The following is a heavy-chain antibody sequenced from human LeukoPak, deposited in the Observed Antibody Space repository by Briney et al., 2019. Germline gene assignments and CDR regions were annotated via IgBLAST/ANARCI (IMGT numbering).Heavy chain of an antibody. J-gene: IGHJ4*02. CDR2: IKKDGGEK. V-gene: IGHV3-7*01. D-gene: IGHD5-18*01. CDR1: GFTFSSYW. Sequence: GGSLRLSCAASGFTFSSYWMSWVRQAPGKGLEWVANIKKDGGEKYYVDSVKGRFTISRDNAKTSLYLQMNSLRAEDTAVYYCARDLSGVTGYTYGRGIDYWGQGTLVTVSS. CDR3: ARDLSGVTGYTYGRGIDY.